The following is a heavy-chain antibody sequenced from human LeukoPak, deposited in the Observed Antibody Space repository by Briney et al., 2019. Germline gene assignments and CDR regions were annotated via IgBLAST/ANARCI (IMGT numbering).Heavy chain of an antibody. CDR1: GFTVSSNY. J-gene: IGHJ4*02. V-gene: IGHV3-53*01. D-gene: IGHD3-22*01. CDR3: ARAVSSGYDPFDY. Sequence: GGSLRLSCTASGFTVSSNYMSWVRQAPGKGLEWVSVIYSGGNTYYADSVKGRFTISRDNSKNTLYLQMNSLRAENTAVYYCARAVSSGYDPFDYWGQGTLVTVSS. CDR2: IYSGGNT.